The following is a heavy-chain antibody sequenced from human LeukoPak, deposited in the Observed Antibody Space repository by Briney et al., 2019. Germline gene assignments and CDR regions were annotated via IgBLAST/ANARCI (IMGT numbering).Heavy chain of an antibody. CDR1: GFNLSPLD. CDR2: ISTSSRYI. CDR3: ARADCSGSTCYLRHSWFDP. Sequence: GGSLRLPCAASGFNLSPLDMNWVRQAPGKGLEWVSSISTSSRYIYYRDSVKGRFTISRDDAKNSLYLQMNSLTVEDTAVYYCARADCSGSTCYLRHSWFDPWGQGTLVTVSS. D-gene: IGHD2-2*01. V-gene: IGHV3-21*06. J-gene: IGHJ5*02.